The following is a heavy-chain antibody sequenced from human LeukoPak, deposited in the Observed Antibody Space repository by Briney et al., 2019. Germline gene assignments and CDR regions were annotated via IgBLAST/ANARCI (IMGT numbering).Heavy chain of an antibody. D-gene: IGHD4-17*01. CDR1: GGTFSSYA. J-gene: IGHJ4*02. CDR2: IIPIFGTA. Sequence: ASVKVSCKASGGTFSSYAISWVRQAPGQGLEWMGGIIPIFGTANYAQKFQGRATITADKSTSTAYMELSSLRSEDTAVYYCARDADAYGDYVGYWGQGTLVTVSS. V-gene: IGHV1-69*06. CDR3: ARDADAYGDYVGY.